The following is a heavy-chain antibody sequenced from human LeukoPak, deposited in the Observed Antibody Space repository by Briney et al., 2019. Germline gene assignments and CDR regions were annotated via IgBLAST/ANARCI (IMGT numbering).Heavy chain of an antibody. CDR3: AKHLGDYYDSSGYYYPYNWFDP. Sequence: GGSLRLSCAASGFTFSSYAMSWVRQAPGKGLEWVSAISGSGGSTYYADSVKGRFTISRDNSKNTLYLQMNSLRAEDTAVYYCAKHLGDYYDSSGYYYPYNWFDPWGQGTLVTVAS. V-gene: IGHV3-23*01. D-gene: IGHD3-22*01. CDR2: ISGSGGST. CDR1: GFTFSSYA. J-gene: IGHJ5*02.